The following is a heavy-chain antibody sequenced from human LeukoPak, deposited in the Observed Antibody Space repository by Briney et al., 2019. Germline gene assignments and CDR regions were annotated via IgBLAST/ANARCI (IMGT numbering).Heavy chain of an antibody. D-gene: IGHD6-13*01. Sequence: GGSLRLSCAASGFTFSSYSMNWVRQAPGKGLEWVSSISSSSSYIYYADSVKGRFTISRDNAKNSLYLQMNSLRAEDTAVYYCARTIAAAKDAFDIWGQGTMVTVSS. J-gene: IGHJ3*02. CDR3: ARTIAAAKDAFDI. V-gene: IGHV3-21*01. CDR2: ISSSSSYI. CDR1: GFTFSSYS.